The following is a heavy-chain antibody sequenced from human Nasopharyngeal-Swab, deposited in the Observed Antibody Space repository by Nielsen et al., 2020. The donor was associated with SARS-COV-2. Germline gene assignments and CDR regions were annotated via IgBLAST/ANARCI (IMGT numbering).Heavy chain of an antibody. D-gene: IGHD5-18*01. Sequence: ASVKVSCKAFGYTFTSYAMNWVRQAPGQGLEWMGWINTNTGNPTYAQGFTGRFVFSLDTSVSTAYLQISSLKAEDTAVYYCARGGGYSYGYISEYGYYYGMDVWGQGTTVTVSS. CDR1: GYTFTSYA. J-gene: IGHJ6*02. CDR2: INTNTGNP. CDR3: ARGGGYSYGYISEYGYYYGMDV. V-gene: IGHV7-4-1*02.